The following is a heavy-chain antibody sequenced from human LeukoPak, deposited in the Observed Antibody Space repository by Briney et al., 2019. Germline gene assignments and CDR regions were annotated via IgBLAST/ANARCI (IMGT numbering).Heavy chain of an antibody. J-gene: IGHJ4*02. V-gene: IGHV3-20*04. CDR1: GLTFDDYG. D-gene: IGHD6-13*01. CDR3: ARDLSASWYSLAY. CDR2: INWDGEST. Sequence: GGSLRLSCAVSGLTFDDYGVSWIRQAPGKGLEWVSGINWDGESTGYGDSVQGRFIISRDNAENALYLQMNGLRAEDTAVYYCARDLSASWYSLAYWGRGTPVTVSS.